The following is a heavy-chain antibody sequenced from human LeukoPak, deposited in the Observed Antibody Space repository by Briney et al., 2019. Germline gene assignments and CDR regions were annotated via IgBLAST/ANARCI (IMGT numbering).Heavy chain of an antibody. CDR3: ARVNINNWHSCDY. CDR1: GGSISSNNW. J-gene: IGHJ4*02. Sequence: SETLSLTCAVSGGSISSNNWWGWVRQPPGKGLGWIGENCHSGSPNYNPSLKSRVTISVDKSRNHFSLNLSSVTAADTAVYYCARVNINNWHSCDYWGQGTLVTVSS. D-gene: IGHD1-1*01. V-gene: IGHV4-4*02. CDR2: NCHSGSP.